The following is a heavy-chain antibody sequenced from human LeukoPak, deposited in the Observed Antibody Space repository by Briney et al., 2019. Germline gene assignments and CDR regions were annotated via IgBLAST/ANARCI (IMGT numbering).Heavy chain of an antibody. J-gene: IGHJ3*02. CDR3: ARDFRPNWGHDAFDI. Sequence: GGSLRLSCAASGFTFSSYSMNWVRQAPGKGLEWVSYIGTGSTTIYYADSVKGRFTISRDNAKNSLYLQMNTLRAEDTAVYYCARDFRPNWGHDAFDIWGQGTMVTVSS. V-gene: IGHV3-48*04. CDR2: IGTGSTTI. CDR1: GFTFSSYS. D-gene: IGHD7-27*01.